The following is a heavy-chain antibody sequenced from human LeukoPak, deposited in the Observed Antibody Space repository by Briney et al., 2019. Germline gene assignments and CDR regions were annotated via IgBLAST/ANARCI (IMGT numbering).Heavy chain of an antibody. Sequence: ASVKVSCMASGYTFTSYGISWVRQAPGQGLEWLGWISAYSGNTNYAQKLQGRVTLTTETSTDTAHMDLRSLRSDDTAVYFCARVSLDTSMVYYYMDVWGKGTTVTVSS. V-gene: IGHV1-18*01. CDR1: GYTFTSYG. J-gene: IGHJ6*03. D-gene: IGHD5-18*01. CDR3: ARVSLDTSMVYYYMDV. CDR2: ISAYSGNT.